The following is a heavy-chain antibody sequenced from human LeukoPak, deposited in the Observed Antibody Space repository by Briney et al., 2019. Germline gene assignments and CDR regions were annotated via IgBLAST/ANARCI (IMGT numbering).Heavy chain of an antibody. Sequence: SETLSLTCTVSGGSISSYYWSWIRQPAGKGLEWIGRFYTRGSTDYNPSLKSRVTISVDESKNQFSLKLSSVTAADTAVYYCARDSDGLHFDYWGQGTLVTVSS. J-gene: IGHJ4*02. CDR2: FYTRGST. V-gene: IGHV4-4*07. CDR3: ARDSDGLHFDY. CDR1: GGSISSYY.